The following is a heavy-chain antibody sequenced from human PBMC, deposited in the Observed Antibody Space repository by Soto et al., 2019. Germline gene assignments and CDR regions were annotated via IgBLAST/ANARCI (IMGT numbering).Heavy chain of an antibody. CDR1: GFTFSSYA. CDR2: ISGSGGST. J-gene: IGHJ4*02. Sequence: EVQLLESRGGLVQPGRSLRLSCAASGFTFSSYAMSWVHQAPGKGLEWVSAISGSGGSTYYADSVKGRFTISRDNSKNTLYLQMNSLRAEDTAVYYCASTYQLLFHFDYWGQGTLVTVSS. D-gene: IGHD2-2*01. V-gene: IGHV3-23*01. CDR3: ASTYQLLFHFDY.